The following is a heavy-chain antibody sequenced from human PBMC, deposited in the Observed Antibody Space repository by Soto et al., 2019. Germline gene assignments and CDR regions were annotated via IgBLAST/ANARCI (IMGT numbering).Heavy chain of an antibody. D-gene: IGHD2-15*01. CDR3: ARQVCSGGSCYHAFDS. Sequence: PGESLKLSCTGSGYSFTTYWLGWVRQMPGKVLEWLGIIYPGDSVTGYSPSFQGHVTISVDKSNSIAYLQWNSLKASDTAMYYCARQVCSGGSCYHAFDSWGQGTLVTSP. CDR2: IYPGDSVT. J-gene: IGHJ4*02. V-gene: IGHV5-51*01. CDR1: GYSFTTYW.